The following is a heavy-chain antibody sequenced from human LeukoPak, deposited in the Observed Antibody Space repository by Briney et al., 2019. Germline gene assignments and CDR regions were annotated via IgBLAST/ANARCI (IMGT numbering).Heavy chain of an antibody. D-gene: IGHD2-2*01. Sequence: SETLSLTCTVSGGSISSCSYYWGWIRQPPGKGLEWIGSIYYSGSTYYNPSLKSRVTISVDTSKNQFSLKLSSVTAADTAVYYCARHGLRYCSSTSCYPLNWFDPWGQGTLVTVSS. CDR3: ARHGLRYCSSTSCYPLNWFDP. CDR2: IYYSGST. V-gene: IGHV4-39*01. CDR1: GGSISSCSYY. J-gene: IGHJ5*02.